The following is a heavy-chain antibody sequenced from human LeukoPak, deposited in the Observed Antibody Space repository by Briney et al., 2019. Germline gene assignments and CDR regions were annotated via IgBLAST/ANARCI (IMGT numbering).Heavy chain of an antibody. V-gene: IGHV3-21*01. Sequence: GSLRLSCAASGFTFSTYYMNWVRQAPGKGLEWVSFITGSSSYIYYTDSVKGRFTISRDNAKNSLFLQMNSLRDEDTAVYYCASGFSSSPYFDYWAREPWLPSPQ. CDR1: GFTFSTYY. CDR2: ITGSSSYI. D-gene: IGHD6-6*01. CDR3: ASGFSSSPYFDY. J-gene: IGHJ4*02.